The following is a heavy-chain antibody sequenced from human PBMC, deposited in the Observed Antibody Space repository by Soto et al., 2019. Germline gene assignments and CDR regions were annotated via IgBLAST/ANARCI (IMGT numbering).Heavy chain of an antibody. J-gene: IGHJ5*02. CDR3: ARAVVAAANWFDP. D-gene: IGHD2-15*01. V-gene: IGHV1-69*13. Sequence: SVKVSCKASGGTFSSYAISWVRQAPGQGLEWMGGIIPIFGTANYAQKFQGRVTITADESTSTAYTELSSLRSEDTAVYYCARAVVAAANWFDPWGQGTLVTVSS. CDR2: IIPIFGTA. CDR1: GGTFSSYA.